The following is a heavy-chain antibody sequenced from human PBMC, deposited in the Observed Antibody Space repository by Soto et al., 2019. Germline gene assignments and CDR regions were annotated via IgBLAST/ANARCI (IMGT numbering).Heavy chain of an antibody. Sequence: PSETLSLTCTVSDVSVSSGDYYWTWIRQPPGKGLEWIGYIYYSGSTYYNPSLKSRVTISVDTSKNQFSLKLSSVTAADTAVYYCARALYSSFPRYYYYGMDVWGQGTTVTVSS. V-gene: IGHV4-30-4*01. CDR3: ARALYSSFPRYYYYGMDV. D-gene: IGHD4-4*01. CDR1: DVSVSSGDYY. J-gene: IGHJ6*02. CDR2: IYYSGST.